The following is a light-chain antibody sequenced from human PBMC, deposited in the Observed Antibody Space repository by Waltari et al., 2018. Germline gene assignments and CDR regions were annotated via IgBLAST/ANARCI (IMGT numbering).Light chain of an antibody. J-gene: IGKJ1*01. Sequence: DIQMTQSPSSLSASVGDRITITCRASQDINTNIGWYQHKSGKAPKSLIYGASILQSGVPSKFSGSGSGTDFTLTIISLQPEDFATYYCLQYEEYPRTFAQGTRVEIK. V-gene: IGKV1-16*02. CDR1: QDINTN. CDR2: GAS. CDR3: LQYEEYPRT.